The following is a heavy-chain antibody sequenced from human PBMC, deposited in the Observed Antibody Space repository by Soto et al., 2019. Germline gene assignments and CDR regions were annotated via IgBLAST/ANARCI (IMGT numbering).Heavy chain of an antibody. D-gene: IGHD6-19*01. V-gene: IGHV1-69*01. J-gene: IGHJ6*02. CDR3: ARVLRLSGWSWYSDGMDV. Sequence: QVQLVQSGAEVKQPGSSVKVSCKASGGTFSSYAISWVRQAPGQGLEWMGGIIPIFGTANYAQKFQGRVTITADDSTSTAYMELSSLRSDDTAVYYCARVLRLSGWSWYSDGMDVWGQGTTVTVSS. CDR2: IIPIFGTA. CDR1: GGTFSSYA.